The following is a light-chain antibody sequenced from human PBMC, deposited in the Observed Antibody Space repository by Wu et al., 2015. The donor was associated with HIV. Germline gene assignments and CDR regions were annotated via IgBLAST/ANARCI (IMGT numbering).Light chain of an antibody. V-gene: IGKV3-20*01. J-gene: IGKJ1*01. Sequence: EIVLTQSPGTLSLSPGERATLSCRASQSISSSYLAWYQQKPGQAPRLLIYGASSRATGIPDRFSGSGSGTGFTLTINRLEPEDFAVYYCQQYGYSQTFGQGTKVEIK. CDR3: QQYGYSQT. CDR2: GAS. CDR1: QSISSSY.